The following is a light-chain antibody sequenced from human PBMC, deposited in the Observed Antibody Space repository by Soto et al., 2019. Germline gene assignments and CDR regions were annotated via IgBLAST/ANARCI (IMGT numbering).Light chain of an antibody. Sequence: QSVLTQPASVSGSPGQSITISCTGTSSDVGGYNYVSWYQQHPGKAPKLMIYEVSNRPSGVSNRFSGSKSGNTASLTISGLQAEDEADYYCSSYTSSSILWVFGGGTQLTVL. CDR2: EVS. J-gene: IGLJ3*02. CDR3: SSYTSSSILWV. CDR1: SSDVGGYNY. V-gene: IGLV2-14*01.